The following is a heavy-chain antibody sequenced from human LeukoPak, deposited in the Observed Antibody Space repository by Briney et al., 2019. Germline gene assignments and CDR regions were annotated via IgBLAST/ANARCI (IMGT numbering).Heavy chain of an antibody. CDR1: GFTFSTYV. CDR3: ARYYYDSSGYYGDY. D-gene: IGHD3-22*01. CDR2: ITTGDST. J-gene: IGHJ4*02. Sequence: GGSLRLSCAASGFTFSTYVMNWVRQAPGKGLEWVSHITTGDSTYYPDSVKGRFTVSRDSSKNTLYLQMNSLRAEDTAVYYCARYYYDSSGYYGDYWGQGTLVTVSS. V-gene: IGHV3-23*01.